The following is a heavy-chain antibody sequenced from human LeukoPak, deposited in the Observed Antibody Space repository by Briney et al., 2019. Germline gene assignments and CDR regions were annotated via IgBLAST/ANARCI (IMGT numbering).Heavy chain of an antibody. J-gene: IGHJ4*02. D-gene: IGHD3-10*01. V-gene: IGHV4-38-2*02. CDR1: GDSISSGNYY. CDR3: ARVDGSGSYYDYFDY. Sequence: SQTLSLTCTVSGDSISSGNYYWTWIRQPPGKGLEWIGGIYHSGSTYYNPSLKSRVTISVDTSKNQFSLKLSSVTAADTAVYYCARVDGSGSYYDYFDYWGQGTLVTVSS. CDR2: IYHSGST.